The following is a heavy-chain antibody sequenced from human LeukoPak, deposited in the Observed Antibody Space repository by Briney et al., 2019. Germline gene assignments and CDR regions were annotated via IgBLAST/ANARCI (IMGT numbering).Heavy chain of an antibody. Sequence: PGGSLRLSCAASGFTSSSFGMHWVRQAPGKGLEWVAVISYDGSNKYYADSVKGRFTISRDNSKNTLYLQMNSLTAEDTAVYYCARDRIAAGRTGYFDYWGQGTLVTVSS. D-gene: IGHD6-13*01. CDR1: GFTSSSFG. CDR3: ARDRIAAGRTGYFDY. V-gene: IGHV3-30*03. CDR2: ISYDGSNK. J-gene: IGHJ4*02.